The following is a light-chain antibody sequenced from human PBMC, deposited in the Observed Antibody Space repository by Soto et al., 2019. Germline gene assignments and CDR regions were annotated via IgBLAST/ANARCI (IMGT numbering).Light chain of an antibody. CDR1: QSVSSSY. J-gene: IGKJ4*01. CDR3: HQYDSSPLT. Sequence: EIVLTQSPGTLSLSPGERATLSCRASQSVSSSYLARYQQKPGQAPRLLLYGASSRATCIPDRFSGSGSGTYFTLTIGRLVPEEIGVYYCHQYDSSPLTFGGGTKVEIK. V-gene: IGKV3-20*01. CDR2: GAS.